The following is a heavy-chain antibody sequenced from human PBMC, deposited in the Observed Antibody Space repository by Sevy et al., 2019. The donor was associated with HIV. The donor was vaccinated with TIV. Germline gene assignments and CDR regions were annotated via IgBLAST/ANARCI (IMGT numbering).Heavy chain of an antibody. CDR3: AKRYCSTITCYDDDFWNPYYFYGLDV. Sequence: GGSLRLSCAASGLIFSNYPMSWVRHSPGKGLEWVSYISAGGTTTYYADSVEGRFTISRDNSKNTVSLQMNSLGAEDTAIYYCAKRYCSTITCYDDDFWNPYYFYGLDVWGQGISVTVSS. V-gene: IGHV3-23*01. CDR1: GLIFSNYP. J-gene: IGHJ6*02. CDR2: ISAGGTTT. D-gene: IGHD2-2*01.